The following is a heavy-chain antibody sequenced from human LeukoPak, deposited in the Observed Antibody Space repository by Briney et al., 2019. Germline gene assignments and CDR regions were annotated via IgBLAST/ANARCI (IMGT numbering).Heavy chain of an antibody. J-gene: IGHJ4*02. D-gene: IGHD3-9*01. Sequence: ASVKVSCKVSGYSFNDLSVHWVRQAPGKGLQWMGGYGPEYGDTIYAQNFQGRLTMTEDTSTATAFMEVSSLRSEDTAVYYCTAVSLLRGYDVLTFYSYPNYFDFWGQGTLVTVSS. V-gene: IGHV1-24*01. CDR1: GYSFNDLS. CDR2: YGPEYGDT. CDR3: TAVSLLRGYDVLTFYSYPNYFDF.